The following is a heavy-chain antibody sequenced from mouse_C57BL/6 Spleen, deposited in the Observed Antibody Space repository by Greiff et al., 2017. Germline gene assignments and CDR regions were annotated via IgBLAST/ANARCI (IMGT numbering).Heavy chain of an antibody. D-gene: IGHD4-1*01. Sequence: QVQLQQPGAELVRPGSSVKLSCKASGYTFTSYWMHWVKQRPIQGLEWIGNIDPSDSETHYNQKFKDKATLTVDKSSSTAYMQLSSLTSEDSAVYYCARRGWDVGFAYWGQGTLVTVSA. CDR2: IDPSDSET. CDR3: ARRGWDVGFAY. CDR1: GYTFTSYW. J-gene: IGHJ3*01. V-gene: IGHV1-52*01.